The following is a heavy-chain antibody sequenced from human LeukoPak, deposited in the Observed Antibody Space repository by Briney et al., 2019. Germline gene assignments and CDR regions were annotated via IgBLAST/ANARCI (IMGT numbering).Heavy chain of an antibody. CDR2: ISDSSSTI. V-gene: IGHV3-48*01. CDR3: AIDLWHCGSFTCRS. J-gene: IGHJ4*02. Sequence: GGSLRLSCAASGFTFSYYNMNWVRQAPGKGLEWVSYISDSSSTIYYADSVKGRFTISRDNAKNSLYLQMNSLRAEDTAVYYCAIDLWHCGSFTCRSRGQGTLVTGSS. D-gene: IGHD2-2*01. CDR1: GFTFSYYN.